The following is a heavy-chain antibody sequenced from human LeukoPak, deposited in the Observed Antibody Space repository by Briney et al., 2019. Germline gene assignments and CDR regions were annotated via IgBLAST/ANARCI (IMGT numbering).Heavy chain of an antibody. CDR2: IYYSGNT. Sequence: SETLSLTCAVYGGSFSGYYWSWIRQAPGKGLEWIGYIYYSGNTNYSPSLKSRVTISVDTSKNQFSLRLSSVTAADTAVYYCARGPRGYCAGGSCYHYWGQGTLVTVSS. CDR1: GGSFSGYY. CDR3: ARGPRGYCAGGSCYHY. V-gene: IGHV4-59*01. J-gene: IGHJ4*02. D-gene: IGHD2-15*01.